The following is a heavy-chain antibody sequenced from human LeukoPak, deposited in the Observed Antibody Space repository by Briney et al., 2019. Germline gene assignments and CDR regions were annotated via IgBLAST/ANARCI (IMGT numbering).Heavy chain of an antibody. D-gene: IGHD4-11*01. CDR3: ARGKVDSNYYYYYGMDV. CDR2: IGTAGDT. CDR1: GFTFSSYD. V-gene: IGHV3-13*01. J-gene: IGHJ6*02. Sequence: GGSLRLSRAASGFTFSSYDMHWVRQATGKGLEWVSAIGTAGDTYYPGSVKGRFTISRENAKNSLYLQMNSLRAGDTAVYYCARGKVDSNYYYYYGMDVWGQGTTVTVSS.